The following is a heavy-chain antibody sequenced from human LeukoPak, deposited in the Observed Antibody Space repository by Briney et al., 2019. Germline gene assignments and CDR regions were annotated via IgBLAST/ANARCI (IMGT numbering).Heavy chain of an antibody. CDR1: GFTFSNYA. CDR2: INIEGSTT. V-gene: IGHV3-74*03. J-gene: IGHJ4*02. Sequence: GGSLRLSCAASGFTFSNYAVTWVRQAPGKGLVWVSRINIEGSTTTYADSVKGRFTISRDNAKKTVSLQMNSLRAEDTAVYYCVSDHTGHDDYWGQGTLVTVSS. CDR3: VSDHTGHDDY. D-gene: IGHD1-1*01.